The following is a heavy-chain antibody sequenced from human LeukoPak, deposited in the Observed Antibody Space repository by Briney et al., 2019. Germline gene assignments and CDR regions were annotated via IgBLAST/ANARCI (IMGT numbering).Heavy chain of an antibody. Sequence: GGSLRLSCAASGFTVSSNYMSWVRQAPGKGLEWVSVIYSGGSTYYTDSVKGRFTISRDNSKNTLFLQMNRLRAEDTAVYYCAKGLSGSYFNRDAFDVWGQGTMVTVSS. D-gene: IGHD1-26*01. CDR3: AKGLSGSYFNRDAFDV. CDR2: IYSGGST. V-gene: IGHV3-53*01. CDR1: GFTVSSNY. J-gene: IGHJ3*01.